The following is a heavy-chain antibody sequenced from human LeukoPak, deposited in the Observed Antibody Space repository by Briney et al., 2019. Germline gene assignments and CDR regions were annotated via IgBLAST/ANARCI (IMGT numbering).Heavy chain of an antibody. Sequence: KVSCKGSGYSFTSYWIGWVRQMPGKGLEWMGIIYPGDSDTRYSPSFQGQVTISADKSISTAYLQWSSLKASDTAMYYCARQGELLVGSLYYYYYMDVWGKGTTVTVSS. V-gene: IGHV5-51*01. CDR1: GYSFTSYW. CDR3: ARQGELLVGSLYYYYYMDV. D-gene: IGHD1-26*01. CDR2: IYPGDSDT. J-gene: IGHJ6*03.